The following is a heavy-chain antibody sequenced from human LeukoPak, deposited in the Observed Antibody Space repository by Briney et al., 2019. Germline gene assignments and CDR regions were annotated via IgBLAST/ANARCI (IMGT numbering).Heavy chain of an antibody. CDR2: IHSSGGT. V-gene: IGHV4-59*08. Sequence: SETLSLTCTVSGGTISSYYWNWIRQPPGKGLEWIGYIHSSGGTKYNPSLKSRVTISVDTSKNQFSLKLSSVTAADRAVYYCARWYSSGWAFDHWGQGTLVTVSS. CDR3: ARWYSSGWAFDH. J-gene: IGHJ4*02. D-gene: IGHD6-19*01. CDR1: GGTISSYY.